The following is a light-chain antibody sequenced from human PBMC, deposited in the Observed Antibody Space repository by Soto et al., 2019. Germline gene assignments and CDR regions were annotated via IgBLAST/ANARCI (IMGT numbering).Light chain of an antibody. CDR3: QQRSNWPPVT. CDR1: QSINRH. CDR2: DAS. J-gene: IGKJ4*01. V-gene: IGKV3-11*01. Sequence: EIGLTQSPATLSFSPGERATLSCRASQSINRHLAWYRQKPGQAPRLLIYDASNRATGIPARFSGSGSGTDFTLTISSLDPEDFGVYYCQQRSNWPPVTFGGGTKVDIK.